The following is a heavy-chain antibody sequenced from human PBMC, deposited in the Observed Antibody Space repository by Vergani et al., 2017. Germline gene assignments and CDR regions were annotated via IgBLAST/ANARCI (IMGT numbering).Heavy chain of an antibody. CDR1: GFTFSNAW. J-gene: IGHJ6*02. CDR3: TTAAVVVPAATHYYYYGMDV. Sequence: EVQLVESGGGLVKPGGSLRLSCAASGFTFSNAWMSWVRQAPGKGLEWVGRIKSKTDGGTTDYAAPVKGRFTISRDDSKNTLYLQMNSLKTEDTAVYYCTTAAVVVPAATHYYYYGMDVWGQGTTVTVSS. D-gene: IGHD2-2*01. CDR2: IKSKTDGGTT. V-gene: IGHV3-15*01.